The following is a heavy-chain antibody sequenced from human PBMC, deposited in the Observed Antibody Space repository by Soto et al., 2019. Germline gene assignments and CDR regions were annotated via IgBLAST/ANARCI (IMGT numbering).Heavy chain of an antibody. V-gene: IGHV1-18*01. Sequence: ASVKVSCKASGYTFTSYDINWVRQATGQGLEWMGWISAYNGNTNYAQKLQGRVTMTTDTSTSTAYMELRSLRSDDTAVYYCARDSHPWFDPWGQGTLVTVSS. CDR1: GYTFTSYD. CDR3: ARDSHPWFDP. CDR2: ISAYNGNT. J-gene: IGHJ5*02.